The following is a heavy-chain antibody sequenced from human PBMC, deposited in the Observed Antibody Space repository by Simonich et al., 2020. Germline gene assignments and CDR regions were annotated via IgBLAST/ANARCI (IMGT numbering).Heavy chain of an antibody. V-gene: IGHV1-18*01. D-gene: IGHD2-15*01. CDR2: ISAYNGNT. Sequence: QVQLVQSGAEVKKPGASVKVSCKASGYTFTSYGISWVRQAPGQGLEWMGWISAYNGNTNYAKKRQGRVTMTTDTSTSTAYMELRSLRSDDTAVYYCARASRGTWWYYYFDYWGQGTLVTVSS. CDR1: GYTFTSYG. CDR3: ARASRGTWWYYYFDY. J-gene: IGHJ4*02.